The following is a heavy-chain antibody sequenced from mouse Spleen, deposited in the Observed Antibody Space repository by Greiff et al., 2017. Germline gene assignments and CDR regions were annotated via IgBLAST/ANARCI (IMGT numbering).Heavy chain of an antibody. D-gene: IGHD4-1*01. CDR1: GFTFSDYY. Sequence: EVMLVESEGGLVQPGSSMKLSCTASGFTFSDYYMAWVRQVPEKGLEWVANINYDGSSTYYLDSLKSRFIISRDNAKNILYLQMSSLKSEDTATYYCARVLTGTFDYWGQGTTLTVSS. CDR3: ARVLTGTFDY. V-gene: IGHV5-16*01. J-gene: IGHJ2*01. CDR2: INYDGSST.